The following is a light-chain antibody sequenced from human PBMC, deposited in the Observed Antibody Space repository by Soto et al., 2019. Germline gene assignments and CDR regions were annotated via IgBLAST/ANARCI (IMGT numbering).Light chain of an antibody. Sequence: DVVMTQSPLSLPVTLGQPASISCRSSQSLIYRDGDTYLSWFQQRPGQSPRRLIYKVSERDSGXPXRXXGSGSGTDFTLQISRVEAEDVGVYYCMQGIQWPRITFGQGTKLEIK. CDR3: MQGIQWPRIT. J-gene: IGKJ2*01. CDR1: QSLIYRDGDTY. CDR2: KVS. V-gene: IGKV2-30*01.